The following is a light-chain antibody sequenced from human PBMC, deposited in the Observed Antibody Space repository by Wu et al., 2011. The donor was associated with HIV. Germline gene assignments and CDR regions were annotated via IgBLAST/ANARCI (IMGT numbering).Light chain of an antibody. Sequence: SVGDRVTITCRASQSISSWLAWYQQKPGKAPKLLIYKASSLESGVPSRFSGSGSGTEFTLTISSLQPDDFATYYCQQYNSYPWTFGQGTKVEIK. CDR1: QSISSW. CDR3: QQYNSYPWT. J-gene: IGKJ1*01. V-gene: IGKV1-5*03. CDR2: KAS.